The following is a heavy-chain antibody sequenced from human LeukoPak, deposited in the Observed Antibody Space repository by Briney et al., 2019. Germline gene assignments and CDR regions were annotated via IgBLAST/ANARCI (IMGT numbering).Heavy chain of an antibody. Sequence: SETLSLTCTVSGGSISTYYWSWIRQPPGKGLEWIGYIYYSGSTNYNPSLKSRITISVDTSRNQFSLSLSSVTAADTAVYYCARGAVQMGMGERYFDNWGQGTLVTVSP. CDR2: IYYSGST. V-gene: IGHV4-59*01. D-gene: IGHD1-1*01. CDR3: ARGAVQMGMGERYFDN. J-gene: IGHJ4*02. CDR1: GGSISTYY.